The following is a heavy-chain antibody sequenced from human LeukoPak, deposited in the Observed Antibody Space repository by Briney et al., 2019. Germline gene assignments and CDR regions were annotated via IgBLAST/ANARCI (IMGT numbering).Heavy chain of an antibody. J-gene: IGHJ2*01. CDR1: GGTFSSYA. D-gene: IGHD3-9*01. CDR3: AREGVRYFDWLLSYFDL. Sequence: GSSVKVSCKASGGTFSSYAISWVRQAPGQGLEWMGRIIPILGIANYAQKFQGRVTMTRDTSTSTVYMELSSLRSEDTAVYYCAREGVRYFDWLLSYFDLWGRGTLVTVSS. V-gene: IGHV1-69*04. CDR2: IIPILGIA.